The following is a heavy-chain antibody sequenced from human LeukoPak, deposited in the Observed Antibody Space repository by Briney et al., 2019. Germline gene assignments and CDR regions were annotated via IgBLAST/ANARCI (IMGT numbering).Heavy chain of an antibody. V-gene: IGHV1-2*02. CDR2: INPNSGGT. Sequence: GASVKVSCKASGYTFTGYYMHWVRQAPGQGLEWMGWINPNSGGTNYAQKFQGRVTMTRDTSISTAYMELSRLRSDDTAVYYCARDSVTDYYHYGMDVWGQGTTVTVSS. CDR1: GYTFTGYY. D-gene: IGHD3-16*02. CDR3: ARDSVTDYYHYGMDV. J-gene: IGHJ6*02.